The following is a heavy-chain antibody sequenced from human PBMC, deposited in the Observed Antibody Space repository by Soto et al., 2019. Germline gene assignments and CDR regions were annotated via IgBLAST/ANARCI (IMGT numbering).Heavy chain of an antibody. V-gene: IGHV3-33*01. CDR2: IWSDGSNK. J-gene: IGHJ6*02. CDR3: ASGRYRMDV. CDR1: GFTFSSYG. Sequence: SLRLSCAASGFTFSSYGMHWVRQAPGKGRGGGAGIWSDGSNKYYADSVKGRFTISRDNSKNRLYLQMNSLRIGDTAVYNCASGRYRMDVRGRGPTVAVSS.